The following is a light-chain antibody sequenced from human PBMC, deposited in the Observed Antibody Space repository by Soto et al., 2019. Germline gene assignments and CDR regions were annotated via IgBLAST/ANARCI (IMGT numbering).Light chain of an antibody. CDR3: YSFAGSATVV. CDR2: EAT. V-gene: IGLV2-23*02. Sequence: QSALTQPASVSGSPGQSITISCTGTSSDIGGYNLVSWYQQHPGKAPKLIIYEATKRPSGVSDRFSGSRSGNTASLTISALQAEDEADYSCYSFAGSATVVFGGGTKLTVL. J-gene: IGLJ2*01. CDR1: SSDIGGYNL.